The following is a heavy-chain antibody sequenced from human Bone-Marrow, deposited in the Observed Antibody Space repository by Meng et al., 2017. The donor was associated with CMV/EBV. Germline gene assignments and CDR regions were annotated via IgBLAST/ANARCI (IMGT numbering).Heavy chain of an antibody. D-gene: IGHD1-1*01. CDR2: ISSSASTI. J-gene: IGHJ5*02. V-gene: IGHV3-11*04. Sequence: SCAASGVNFSDYYMSWIRQAPGKGLEWVSYISSSASTIYYAHSVKGRFTISRDNAKNSLYLQMNSLKAEDTAVYYCARDPTKYNCFDPWGQGTLVTVSS. CDR3: ARDPTKYNCFDP. CDR1: GVNFSDYY.